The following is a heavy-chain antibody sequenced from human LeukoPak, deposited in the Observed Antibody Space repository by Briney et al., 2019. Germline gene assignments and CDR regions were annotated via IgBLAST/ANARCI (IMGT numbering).Heavy chain of an antibody. Sequence: GGSLRLSCAVSGFTFSSYWMSWVRMAPGQGLEWVAIIRIDGSEKYYLDSVKGRVTISRDNAKNSLYLQMNSLRAEDTAVYYCARDRSYNSSGYFYDWGQGTLVAVSS. J-gene: IGHJ4*02. V-gene: IGHV3-7*01. CDR3: ARDRSYNSSGYFYD. D-gene: IGHD3-22*01. CDR1: GFTFSSYW. CDR2: IRIDGSEK.